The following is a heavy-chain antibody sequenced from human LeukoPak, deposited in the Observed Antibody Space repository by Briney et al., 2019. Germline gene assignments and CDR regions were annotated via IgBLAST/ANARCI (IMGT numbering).Heavy chain of an antibody. Sequence: ASGTVSCKASGYGFTNYYIQWVRQAPGQGLEWMGALNPSDGSRTFAQNFQGRVTMTRDTSKDTFYMDLSSPRSRHPALYYCARLSMKVLLTDDGFDIWGQGTRVTVSS. CDR1: GYGFTNYY. CDR3: ARLSMKVLLTDDGFDI. J-gene: IGHJ3*02. V-gene: IGHV1-46*01. CDR2: LNPSDGSR. D-gene: IGHD2/OR15-2a*01.